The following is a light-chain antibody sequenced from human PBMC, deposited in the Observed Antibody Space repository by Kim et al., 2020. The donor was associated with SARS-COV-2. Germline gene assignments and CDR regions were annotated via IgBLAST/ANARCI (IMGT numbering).Light chain of an antibody. CDR1: QSVTIH. CDR2: GAS. V-gene: IGKV3-15*01. Sequence: GSPGERATLSGRASQSVTIHLAWYQQKPGQAPRLLIYGASTRATDIPARFSGSGSGTEFTLTISSLQSEDFAVYYCQQYNNWVSFGGGTKVDIK. J-gene: IGKJ4*01. CDR3: QQYNNWVS.